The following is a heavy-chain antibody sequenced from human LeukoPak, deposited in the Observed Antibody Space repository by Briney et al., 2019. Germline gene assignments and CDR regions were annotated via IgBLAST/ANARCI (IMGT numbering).Heavy chain of an antibody. D-gene: IGHD3-10*01. J-gene: IGHJ5*02. Sequence: ASVKVSFKASGYTFTRYYMHCVRQTPGQGLECMGWINPKSGGTNYAQKFQGRVTMTRDTSISTAYMDMSRLRSDDTAVYYCARLMVRGDWFDPWGQRTLVSVSS. CDR1: GYTFTRYY. CDR2: INPKSGGT. CDR3: ARLMVRGDWFDP. V-gene: IGHV1-2*02.